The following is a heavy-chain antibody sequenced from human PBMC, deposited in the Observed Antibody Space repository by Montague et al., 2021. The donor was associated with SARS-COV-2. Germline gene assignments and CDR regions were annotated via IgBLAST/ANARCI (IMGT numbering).Heavy chain of an antibody. V-gene: IGHV4-34*01. CDR2: IDHSGST. J-gene: IGHJ4*02. D-gene: IGHD3-22*01. CDR1: GGSFSGYD. Sequence: SETLSLTCAVYGGSFSGYDWSWIRQSPGKGLEWIGEIDHSGSTKYNPSLKSRLTLSVDTSKNQFSLKLSSVTAADTAVYYCARGRVEITVIAVVFTGGIYYYDYWGQGTLVTVSS. CDR3: ARGRVEITVIAVVFTGGIYYYDY.